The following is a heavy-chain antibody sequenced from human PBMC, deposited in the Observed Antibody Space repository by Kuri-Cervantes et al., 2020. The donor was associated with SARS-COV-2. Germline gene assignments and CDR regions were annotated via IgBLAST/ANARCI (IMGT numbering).Heavy chain of an antibody. CDR2: ISAYNGNT. V-gene: IGHV1-18*01. J-gene: IGHJ5*02. D-gene: IGHD4-17*01. Sequence: ASVQVSCKASGYTFTSYGISCVRQAPGQGLEWMGWISAYNGNTNYSQKLQGRVTITTDTSTSTASMELRSLISEDTAVYYCATGTTVNRPYWFDPWGQGTLVTVSS. CDR3: ATGTTVNRPYWFDP. CDR1: GYTFTSYG.